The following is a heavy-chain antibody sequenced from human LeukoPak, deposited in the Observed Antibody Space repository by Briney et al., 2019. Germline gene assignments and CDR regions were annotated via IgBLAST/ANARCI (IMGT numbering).Heavy chain of an antibody. CDR3: TTENLDYDILTGYHRTYYFDY. J-gene: IGHJ4*02. Sequence: ASVKVSCKASGYTFTSSAMDWVRQAPGQGLEWMGWINTNTENPTYAQGFTGRFVFSLDTSVSMAYLQISSLKAEDTAVYYCTTENLDYDILTGYHRTYYFDYWGQGTLVTVSS. V-gene: IGHV7-4-1*04. D-gene: IGHD3-9*01. CDR2: INTNTENP. CDR1: GYTFTSSA.